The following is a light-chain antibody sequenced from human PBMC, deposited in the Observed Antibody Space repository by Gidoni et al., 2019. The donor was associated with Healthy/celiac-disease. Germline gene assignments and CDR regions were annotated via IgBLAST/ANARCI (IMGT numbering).Light chain of an antibody. CDR3: QAWDSSTVV. CDR1: KLVDKY. V-gene: IGLV3-1*01. Sequence: SYELTQPHSVSVSPGQTASITCSGDKLVDKYACWYQQKPGQSPVLVIYQESKRPSGIPERVSGSNSGNTGTLTISGTQAMDEADYYCQAWDSSTVVFGGGTKLTVL. CDR2: QES. J-gene: IGLJ2*01.